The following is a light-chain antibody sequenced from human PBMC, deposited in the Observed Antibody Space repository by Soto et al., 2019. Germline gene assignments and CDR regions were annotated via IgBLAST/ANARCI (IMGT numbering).Light chain of an antibody. V-gene: IGLV1-44*01. CDR2: SNH. CDR1: SSNIGSYT. CDR3: AAWDDSLNGSV. Sequence: QSVRTQPPSASGTPGQTVTVSCSGSSSNIGSYTVNWYQQLPGTAPKLVIYSNHQRPSGVPDRFSGSKSGTSASLAISGLQSEDEADYYCAAWDDSLNGSVFGFGNKVTVL. J-gene: IGLJ1*01.